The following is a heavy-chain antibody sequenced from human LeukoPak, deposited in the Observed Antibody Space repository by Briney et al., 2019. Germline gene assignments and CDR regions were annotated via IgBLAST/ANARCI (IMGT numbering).Heavy chain of an antibody. CDR2: IYYSGST. CDR1: GGSISSSSYY. V-gene: IGHV4-39*01. CDR3: ARQSREFDY. Sequence: PSETLSLTCTVSGGSISSSSYYWGWIRQPPGKGLEWIGSIYYSGSTYYNPSLKSRVTISVDTSKNQFSLKLSSVTAADTAVYYCARQSREFDYWGQGTLVTVSS. J-gene: IGHJ4*02.